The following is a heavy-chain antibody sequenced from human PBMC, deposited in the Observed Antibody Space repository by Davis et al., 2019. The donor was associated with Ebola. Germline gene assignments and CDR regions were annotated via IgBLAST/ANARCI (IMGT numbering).Heavy chain of an antibody. J-gene: IGHJ6*02. CDR3: AREGCSGGSCRRTSYGMDV. CDR2: INPSGGSK. CDR1: GYTFTRYY. Sequence: AASVTVSCQASGYTFTRYYMHWLRQPPGQGVAGMGIINPSGGSKSDAQKFQGRVTMTRDTSTSTVYMELSSLRSEDTAVYYRAREGCSGGSCRRTSYGMDVWGQGTTVTVSS. V-gene: IGHV1-46*01. D-gene: IGHD2-15*01.